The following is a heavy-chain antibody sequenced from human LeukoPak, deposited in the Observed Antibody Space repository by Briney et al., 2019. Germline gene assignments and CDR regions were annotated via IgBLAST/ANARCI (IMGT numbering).Heavy chain of an antibody. Sequence: GGSLRLSCAASGFTFSSYSMNWVRQAPGKGLEWVSSINSSSSYKYYADSVKGRFTISRDNAKNSLHLQMNSLRAEDTAVYYCARERVGYGYGATCFDYWGQGTLVTVSS. CDR2: INSSSSYK. V-gene: IGHV3-21*04. CDR1: GFTFSSYS. CDR3: ARERVGYGYGATCFDY. D-gene: IGHD5-18*01. J-gene: IGHJ4*02.